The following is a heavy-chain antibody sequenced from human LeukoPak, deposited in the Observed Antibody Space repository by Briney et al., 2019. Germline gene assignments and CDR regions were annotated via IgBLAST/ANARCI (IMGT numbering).Heavy chain of an antibody. V-gene: IGHV3-30-3*01. CDR3: ARDILNAMVRGVIITDYFDY. Sequence: PGGSLRLSCAAAGFTFSSYAMRWVRQAPGKGLEWVAVISYDGSNKYYADSVKGRFTISRDNSKNTLYLQMNSLRAEDTAVYYCARDILNAMVRGVIITDYFDYWGQGTLVTVSS. D-gene: IGHD3-10*01. J-gene: IGHJ4*02. CDR2: ISYDGSNK. CDR1: GFTFSSYA.